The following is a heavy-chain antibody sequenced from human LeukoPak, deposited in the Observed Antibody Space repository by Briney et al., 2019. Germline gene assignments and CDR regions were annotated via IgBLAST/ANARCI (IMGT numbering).Heavy chain of an antibody. D-gene: IGHD3-22*01. CDR1: GFTFSSYA. Sequence: GGSLRLSCAASGFTFSSYAMSWVRQAPGKGLEWVSAISGSGGSTYYADSVKGRFTISRDNSKNTLYLQMNSLRAEDTAVYYCAKAYRRYYDSSGYYYEMGYWGQGTLATVSS. V-gene: IGHV3-23*01. CDR3: AKAYRRYYDSSGYYYEMGY. CDR2: ISGSGGST. J-gene: IGHJ4*02.